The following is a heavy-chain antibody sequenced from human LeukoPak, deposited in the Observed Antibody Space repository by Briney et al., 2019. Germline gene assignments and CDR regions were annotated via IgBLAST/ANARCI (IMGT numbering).Heavy chain of an antibody. D-gene: IGHD2-15*01. CDR2: IYPGDSDT. CDR3: ARQSEPDCSGGSCYLIEAFDI. CDR1: GYSFTSYW. J-gene: IGHJ3*02. V-gene: IGHV5-51*01. Sequence: GESLKISCKGSGYSFTSYWIGWMRQMPGKGLEWMGIIYPGDSDTGYSPSFQGQVTFSADKSISTAYLQWSSLKASDTAMYYCARQSEPDCSGGSCYLIEAFDIWGQGTMVTVSS.